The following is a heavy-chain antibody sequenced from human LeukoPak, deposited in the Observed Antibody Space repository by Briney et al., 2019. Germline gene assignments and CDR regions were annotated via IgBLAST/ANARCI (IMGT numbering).Heavy chain of an antibody. CDR2: IYYSGST. CDR1: GGSISSSSYY. J-gene: IGHJ4*02. Sequence: PSETLSLTCTVSGGSISSSSYYWGWIGQPPGKGLEWIGSIYYSGSTYYNPSLKSRVTISVDTSKNQFSLKLSSVTAADTAVYYCARHVFTITMVRGVIITGSHFDYWGQGTLVTVSS. D-gene: IGHD3-10*01. CDR3: ARHVFTITMVRGVIITGSHFDY. V-gene: IGHV4-39*01.